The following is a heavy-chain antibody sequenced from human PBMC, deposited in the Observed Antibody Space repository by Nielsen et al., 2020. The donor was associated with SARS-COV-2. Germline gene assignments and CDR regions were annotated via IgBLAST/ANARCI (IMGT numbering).Heavy chain of an antibody. J-gene: IGHJ6*02. V-gene: IGHV1-2*06. D-gene: IGHD1-14*01. Sequence: ASVKVSCKASGYTATDYFVHWVRQAPGQGLEWMGRISPNRGATNYAQTFQGRVITTRDTSTATAYIELSRLTSDDTAVYYCATEVNQGGMDVWGQGTTVIVSS. CDR1: GYTATDYF. CDR2: ISPNRGAT. CDR3: ATEVNQGGMDV.